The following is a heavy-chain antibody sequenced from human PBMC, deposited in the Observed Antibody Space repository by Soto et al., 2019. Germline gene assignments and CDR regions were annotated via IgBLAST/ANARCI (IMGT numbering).Heavy chain of an antibody. Sequence: EGSLRLSCVASGFTFSNNAVNWVRQAPGKGLEWVSTISGSGHRTYYADSVKGRFTISRDNSKNTVYLQMNSLRADDTAVYYCAKSLPDVDSAMFEDWGQGTLVTVSS. CDR2: ISGSGHRT. CDR3: AKSLPDVDSAMFED. J-gene: IGHJ4*02. D-gene: IGHD5-18*01. V-gene: IGHV3-23*01. CDR1: GFTFSNNA.